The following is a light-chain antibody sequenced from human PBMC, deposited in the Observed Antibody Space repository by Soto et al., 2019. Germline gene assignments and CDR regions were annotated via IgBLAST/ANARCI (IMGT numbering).Light chain of an antibody. CDR3: SSYAGSNNLGV. CDR2: EVS. J-gene: IGLJ1*01. V-gene: IGLV2-8*01. Sequence: QSALTQPPSASGSPGQSVTISCTGTSSDVGGYNYVSWYQQHPGKAPKLMIYEVSQRPSGVPDRCSGSKSGNTASLTVSGLQAEDEGDYYCSSYAGSNNLGVFGTGTKLTVL. CDR1: SSDVGGYNY.